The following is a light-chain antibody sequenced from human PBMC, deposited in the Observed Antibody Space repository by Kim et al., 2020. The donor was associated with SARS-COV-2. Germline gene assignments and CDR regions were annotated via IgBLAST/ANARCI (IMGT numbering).Light chain of an antibody. V-gene: IGKV1-5*01. CDR1: QSVSGW. J-gene: IGKJ1*01. CDR3: QQCDNYPWT. CDR2: DDS. Sequence: AFGGDRVSITCRGSQSVSGWLHGSQQKTGRAPKLLIYDDSTVQSGVASRFRGSGCGKEFTLTICSLHPEDCATYYCQQCDNYPWTFGQGTKVDIK.